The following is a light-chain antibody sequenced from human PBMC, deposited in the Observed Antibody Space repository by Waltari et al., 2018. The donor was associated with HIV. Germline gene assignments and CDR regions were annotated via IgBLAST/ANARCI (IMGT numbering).Light chain of an antibody. CDR1: DTDVGTYNY. V-gene: IGLV2-14*01. CDR3: TSYTTTNTWV. Sequence: QSALTQPASVSGSPGQSITISCTGTDTDVGTYNYVSWFQHHPGKAPKLIMSEVSKRPSGVSHRFSGSKSGNTASLIISGLQAEDEASYYCTSYTTTNTWVFGGGT. CDR2: EVS. J-gene: IGLJ3*02.